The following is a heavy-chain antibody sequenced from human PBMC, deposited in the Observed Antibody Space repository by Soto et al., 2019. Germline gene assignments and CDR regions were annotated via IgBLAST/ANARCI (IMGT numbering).Heavy chain of an antibody. Sequence: SETLSLTCTVSGGSISSYYWSWIRQPPGKGLEWIGYIYYSGSTSYNPSLKSRVTISVDTSKNQFSLKLSSVTAADTAVYYCARVGATTGGDYWGQGTLVTVSS. J-gene: IGHJ4*02. CDR2: IYYSGST. CDR3: ARVGATTGGDY. CDR1: GGSISSYY. V-gene: IGHV4-59*01. D-gene: IGHD1-26*01.